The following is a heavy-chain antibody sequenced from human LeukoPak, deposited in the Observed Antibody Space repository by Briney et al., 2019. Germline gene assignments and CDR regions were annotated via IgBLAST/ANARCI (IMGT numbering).Heavy chain of an antibody. Sequence: PGGSLRLSCAASGFIFGDYAMSWVRQAPGKGLEWVGFIRSKAYGGTTEYAASVKGRFTISRDDSKSIAYLQMNSLKTVDTAVYYCSRDPRGSYGPDAFDIWGQGTMVTVSS. D-gene: IGHD1-26*01. CDR3: SRDPRGSYGPDAFDI. CDR1: GFIFGDYA. V-gene: IGHV3-49*04. J-gene: IGHJ3*02. CDR2: IRSKAYGGTT.